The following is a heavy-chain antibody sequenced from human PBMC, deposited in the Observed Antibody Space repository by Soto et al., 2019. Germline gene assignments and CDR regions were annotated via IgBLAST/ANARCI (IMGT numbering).Heavy chain of an antibody. CDR3: ARSFPPGIDFDWLGKQDV. D-gene: IGHD3-9*01. V-gene: IGHV4-31*03. CDR1: GGSISSGGYY. Sequence: SETLSLTCTVSGGSISSGGYYWSWIRQHPGKGLEWIGYIYYSGSTYYNPSLKSRVTISVDTSKNQFSLKLSSVTAADTAVYYCARSFPPGIDFDWLGKQDVWGKGTTVTVSS. J-gene: IGHJ6*04. CDR2: IYYSGST.